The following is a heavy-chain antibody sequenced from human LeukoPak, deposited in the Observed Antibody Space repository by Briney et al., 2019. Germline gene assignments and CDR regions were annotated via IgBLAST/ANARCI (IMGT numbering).Heavy chain of an antibody. J-gene: IGHJ4*02. CDR1: GFTFSSYE. CDR3: ARDPEDYFDS. Sequence: GGSLRLSCAASGFTFSSYEMNWVRQAPGKGLEWVSYISSSGSTIYYADSVKGRFTISRDNAKNSLYLQMNSLRAEDTAVYYCARDPEDYFDSWGQGTLVTVSS. V-gene: IGHV3-48*03. CDR2: ISSSGSTI.